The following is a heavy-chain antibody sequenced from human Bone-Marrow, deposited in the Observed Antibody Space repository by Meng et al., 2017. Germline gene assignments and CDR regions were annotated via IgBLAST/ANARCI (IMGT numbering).Heavy chain of an antibody. D-gene: IGHD5-24*01. CDR1: SGTFSSDA. CDR2: NIPIFGTA. J-gene: IGHJ4*02. V-gene: IGHV1-69*01. Sequence: VQLVQSAAEMNTPGSSVKASCKAASGTFSSDARRWVQQAPGQGLESMGGNIPIFGTANVAQNSQSRVTIATVESTSTAYMELGVYRSEDTALYYCARYGNGRWLRIWGQGTLVTVSS. CDR3: ARYGNGRWLRI.